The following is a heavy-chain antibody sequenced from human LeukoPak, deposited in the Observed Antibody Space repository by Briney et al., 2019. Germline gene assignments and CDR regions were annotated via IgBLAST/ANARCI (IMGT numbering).Heavy chain of an antibody. Sequence: SVKVSCKASGGTFSSYAISWVRQAPGQGLEWMGGIIPIFGTANYAQKFQGRVTITADESTSTAYMELSSLRSEGTAVYYCASPIAARPGYYYYYMDVWGKGTTVAVSS. D-gene: IGHD6-6*01. J-gene: IGHJ6*03. CDR3: ASPIAARPGYYYYYMDV. CDR2: IIPIFGTA. V-gene: IGHV1-69*13. CDR1: GGTFSSYA.